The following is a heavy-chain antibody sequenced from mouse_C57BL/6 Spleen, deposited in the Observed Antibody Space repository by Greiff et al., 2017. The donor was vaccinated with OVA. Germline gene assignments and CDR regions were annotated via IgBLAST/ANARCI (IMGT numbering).Heavy chain of an antibody. V-gene: IGHV1-82*01. D-gene: IGHD3-2*02. CDR2: IYPGDGDT. J-gene: IGHJ3*01. CDR1: GYAFSSSW. CDR3: ARSTTAQAPFAY. Sequence: QVQLQQSGPELVKPGASVKISCKASGYAFSSSWMNWVKQRPGQGLEWIGRIYPGDGDTNYNGKFKGKATLTADKSSSTAYMQLSSLTSEDSAVYFCARSTTAQAPFAYWGQGTLVTVSA.